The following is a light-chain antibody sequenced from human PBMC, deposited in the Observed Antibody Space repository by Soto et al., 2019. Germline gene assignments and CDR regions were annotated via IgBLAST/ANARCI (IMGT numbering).Light chain of an antibody. CDR2: GAS. Sequence: EIVLTQSPGTLSLSPGETATLSCRASQSVSNNYLAWYQQKTGQAPRLVIYGASNRATGIPDRLSGSGSGTDLNLTISRLEPEDFAVYYCQQYNNWPRTCGQGTRLEIK. CDR1: QSVSNNY. V-gene: IGKV3-20*01. J-gene: IGKJ5*01. CDR3: QQYNNWPRT.